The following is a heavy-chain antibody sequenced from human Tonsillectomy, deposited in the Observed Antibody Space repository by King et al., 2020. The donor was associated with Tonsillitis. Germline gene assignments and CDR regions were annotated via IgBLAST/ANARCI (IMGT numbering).Heavy chain of an antibody. V-gene: IGHV2-70*11. Sequence: VTLKESGPALVKPTQTLTLTCTFSGFSLSTSGMCVSWIRQPPGKALEWLARIDWDDDKYYSTSLKTRLTISKDTSKNQVVLTMTNMDPVDTATYYCARGTGYSYGSGWLYDYYYYMDVWGKGTTVTVSS. J-gene: IGHJ6*03. CDR1: GFSLSTSGMC. D-gene: IGHD5-18*01. CDR3: ARGTGYSYGSGWLYDYYYYMDV. CDR2: IDWDDDK.